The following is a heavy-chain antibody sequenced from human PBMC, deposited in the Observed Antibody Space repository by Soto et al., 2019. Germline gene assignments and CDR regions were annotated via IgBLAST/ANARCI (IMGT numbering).Heavy chain of an antibody. J-gene: IGHJ4*02. CDR3: ARGWEVVVGANY. CDR2: INPNSGGT. D-gene: IGHD1-26*01. Sequence: GASVKVSCKASGYTFTGYYMHWVRQAPGEGLEWMGWINPNSGGTNYAQKFQGRVTMTRDTSINTAYMELSSLKSDDTAVYYYARGWEVVVGANYWGQGTLVTVSS. V-gene: IGHV1-2*02. CDR1: GYTFTGYY.